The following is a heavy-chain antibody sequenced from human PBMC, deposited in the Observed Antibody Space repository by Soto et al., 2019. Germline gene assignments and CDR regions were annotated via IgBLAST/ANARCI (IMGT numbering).Heavy chain of an antibody. D-gene: IGHD3-10*01. CDR1: GFAFNIYA. CDR3: AKDRNHYGSGSYFDY. Sequence: EVQLLESGGGLVQPGGSLRVSCAASGFAFNIYAMSWVRQAPGKGLEWVSVISGSADSTNYADSVKGRFTISRDNSKNTVYLQMNSLRVEDTAVYYCAKDRNHYGSGSYFDYWGQGTLVTASS. J-gene: IGHJ4*02. V-gene: IGHV3-23*01. CDR2: ISGSADST.